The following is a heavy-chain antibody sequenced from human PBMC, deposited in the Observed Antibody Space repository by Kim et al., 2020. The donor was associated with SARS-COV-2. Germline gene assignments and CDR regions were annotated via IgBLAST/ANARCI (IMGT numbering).Heavy chain of an antibody. V-gene: IGHV4-31*03. CDR2: IYYSGST. CDR3: ARGGGRDIVVVPAAITNPRRLFDI. Sequence: LRLSCTVSGGSISSGGYYWSWIRQHPGKGLEWIGYIYYSGSTYYNPSLKSRVTISVDTSKNQFSLKLSSVTAADTAVYYCARGGGRDIVVVPAAITNPRRLFDIWGQGTMVTVSS. J-gene: IGHJ3*02. CDR1: GGSISSGGYY. D-gene: IGHD2-2*01.